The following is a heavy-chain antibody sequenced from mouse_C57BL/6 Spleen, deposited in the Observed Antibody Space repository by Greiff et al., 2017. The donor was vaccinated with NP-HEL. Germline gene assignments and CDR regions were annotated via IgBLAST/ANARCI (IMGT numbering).Heavy chain of an antibody. Sequence: QVHVKQSGAELVKPGASVKLSCKASGYTFTSYWMHWVKQRPGQGLEWIGMIHPNSGSTNYNEKFKSKATLTVDKSSSTAYMQLSSLTSEDSAVYYCAHFYDYDWFAYWGQGTLVTVSA. CDR1: GYTFTSYW. J-gene: IGHJ3*01. D-gene: IGHD2-4*01. CDR2: IHPNSGST. V-gene: IGHV1-64*01. CDR3: AHFYDYDWFAY.